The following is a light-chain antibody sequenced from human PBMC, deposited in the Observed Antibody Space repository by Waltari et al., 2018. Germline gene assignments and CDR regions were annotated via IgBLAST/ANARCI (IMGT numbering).Light chain of an antibody. V-gene: IGKV3-15*01. J-gene: IGKJ1*01. CDR3: QQYNNWSPVA. CDR2: GAS. CDR1: QSVSSN. Sequence: EIVMTQSPATLSVSPGERATLSGRASQSVSSNLAWYQQKPGQAPRLLIYGASTRATGIPARFSGSGSGTEFTLTISSMQSEDVAVYYCQQYNNWSPVAFGQGTKVEIK.